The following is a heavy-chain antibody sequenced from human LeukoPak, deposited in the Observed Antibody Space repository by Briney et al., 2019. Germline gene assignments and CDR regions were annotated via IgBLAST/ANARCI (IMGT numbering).Heavy chain of an antibody. Sequence: ASVKVSCKASGYTFTSYGISWVRQAPGQALEWMGWISAYNGNTNYAQKLQGRVTMTTDTSTSTDYLELRSLRSDDTAVYYCASDVGEYCSSTSCYSYDYWGQGTLVTVSS. J-gene: IGHJ4*02. CDR3: ASDVGEYCSSTSCYSYDY. CDR2: ISAYNGNT. CDR1: GYTFTSYG. V-gene: IGHV1-18*01. D-gene: IGHD2-2*01.